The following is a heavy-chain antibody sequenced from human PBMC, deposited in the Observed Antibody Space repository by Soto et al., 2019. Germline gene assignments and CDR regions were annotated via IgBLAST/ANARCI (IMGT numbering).Heavy chain of an antibody. CDR2: IYYSGST. CDR3: ARRYSSSFDY. J-gene: IGHJ4*02. Sequence: QVQLQESGPGLVKPSETLSLTCTVSGGSISSYYWSWIRQPPGKGLEWIGYIYYSGSTTYNPSLKSRVPISVDTSKNQFSLKLSSVTAADTAVYYCARRYSSSFDYWGQGTLVTVSS. V-gene: IGHV4-59*08. CDR1: GGSISSYY. D-gene: IGHD6-13*01.